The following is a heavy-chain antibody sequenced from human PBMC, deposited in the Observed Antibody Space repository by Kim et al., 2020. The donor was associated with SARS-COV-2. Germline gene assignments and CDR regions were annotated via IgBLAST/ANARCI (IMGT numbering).Heavy chain of an antibody. CDR3: ASSSGRTRYIGGNWFDP. CDR2: ISSSSSYI. Sequence: GGSLRLSCAASGFTFSSYSMNWVRQAPGKGLEWVSSISSSSSYIYYADSVKGRFTISRDNAKNSLYLQMNSLRAEDTAVYYCASSSGRTRYIGGNWFDPWGQGTLVTVSS. CDR1: GFTFSSYS. D-gene: IGHD6-25*01. V-gene: IGHV3-21*01. J-gene: IGHJ5*02.